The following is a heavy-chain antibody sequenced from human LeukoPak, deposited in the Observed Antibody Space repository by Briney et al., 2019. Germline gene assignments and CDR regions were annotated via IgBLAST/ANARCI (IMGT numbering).Heavy chain of an antibody. CDR2: ISSSSSPI. CDR1: GFTFSSYS. CDR3: ARDPGGRTYYYDSNGAFDI. Sequence: PGGSLRLSCAASGFTFSSYSMNWVRQAPGKGLEWVSYISSSSSPIYYADSVKGRFTISRDNAKNSLYLQMNSLRAEDTAVYYCARDPGGRTYYYDSNGAFDIWGQGTMVTVSS. V-gene: IGHV3-48*01. J-gene: IGHJ3*02. D-gene: IGHD3-22*01.